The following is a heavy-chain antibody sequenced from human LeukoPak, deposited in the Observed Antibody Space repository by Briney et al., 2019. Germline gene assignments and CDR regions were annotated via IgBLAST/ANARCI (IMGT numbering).Heavy chain of an antibody. CDR1: DGSLSSYY. Sequence: PSETLSLTCTVSDGSLSSYYWSWIRQPAGKGLEWIGRIYTSGSTNYNPSLKSRVTMSVDTSKNQFSLKLSSVTAADTAVYYCARGLGQYYYYYMDVWGKGTTVTISS. D-gene: IGHD1-26*01. V-gene: IGHV4-4*07. CDR3: ARGLGQYYYYYMDV. J-gene: IGHJ6*03. CDR2: IYTSGST.